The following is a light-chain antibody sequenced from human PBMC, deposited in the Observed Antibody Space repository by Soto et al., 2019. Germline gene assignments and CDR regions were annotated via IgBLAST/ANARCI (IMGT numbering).Light chain of an antibody. Sequence: ESVLTQSPGTLSLSPGERTTLSCRASQSVSSSYLAWYQQKPGQAPRLLIYGASSRATGIPDRFSGSGSGTDFTLTISRLEPEDFAVYYCQQYHTSLTWTFGQGTKVEIK. CDR1: QSVSSSY. CDR2: GAS. V-gene: IGKV3-20*01. CDR3: QQYHTSLTWT. J-gene: IGKJ1*01.